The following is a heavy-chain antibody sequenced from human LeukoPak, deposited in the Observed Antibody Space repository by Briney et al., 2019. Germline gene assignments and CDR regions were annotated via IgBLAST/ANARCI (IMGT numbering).Heavy chain of an antibody. CDR3: AKNSHYDYIWGATH. D-gene: IGHD3-16*01. V-gene: IGHV3-23*01. Sequence: GSLRLSCAASGFTFTTYAMSWVRQAPGKGLEWVSGISGSGSSTYYADSVKGRFTISRDNSKNTLYLQLNSLRVEDTAVYYCAKNSHYDYIWGATHWGQGTLLTVSS. CDR1: GFTFTTYA. CDR2: ISGSGSST. J-gene: IGHJ4*02.